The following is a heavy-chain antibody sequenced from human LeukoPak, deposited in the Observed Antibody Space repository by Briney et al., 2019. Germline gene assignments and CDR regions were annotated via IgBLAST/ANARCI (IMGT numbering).Heavy chain of an antibody. CDR1: GGSISSYY. D-gene: IGHD2-21*02. J-gene: IGHJ3*02. CDR2: IYYSGST. V-gene: IGHV4-59*01. Sequence: SETLSLTCTVSGGSISSYYWSWIRQPPGKGLEWTGYIYYSGSTNYNPSLKSRVTISVDTSKNQFSLKLSSVTAADTAVYYCARDLTALAFDIWGQGTMVTVSS. CDR3: ARDLTALAFDI.